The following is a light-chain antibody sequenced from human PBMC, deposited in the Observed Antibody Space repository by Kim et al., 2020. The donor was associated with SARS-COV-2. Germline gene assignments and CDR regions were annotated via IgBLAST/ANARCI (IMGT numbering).Light chain of an antibody. J-gene: IGLJ2*01. Sequence: GQSITISCTGTRTDVGGSNYVSWYQQHPGKAPKLMIYDVSNRPSGVSNRFSGSKSGNTASLTISGLQAEDEADYYCSSYTSSSTVVFGGGTQLTVL. CDR3: SSYTSSSTVV. CDR1: RTDVGGSNY. CDR2: DVS. V-gene: IGLV2-14*03.